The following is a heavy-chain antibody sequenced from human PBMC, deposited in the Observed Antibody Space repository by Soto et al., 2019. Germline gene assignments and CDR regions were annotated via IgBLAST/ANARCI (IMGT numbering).Heavy chain of an antibody. J-gene: IGHJ6*02. CDR1: GFTFSTYS. Sequence: GGSLRLSCAASGFTFSTYSMNWVRQAPGKGLEWVSAISTTGSSTYYAEYVKGRFTISRDNAKNSLYLQMNSLRAEDTAVYYCAKDPRFHLRVGGWLSQSYGMDVWGQGTTVTVSS. CDR3: AKDPRFHLRVGGWLSQSYGMDV. CDR2: ISTTGSST. D-gene: IGHD3-3*01. V-gene: IGHV3-23*01.